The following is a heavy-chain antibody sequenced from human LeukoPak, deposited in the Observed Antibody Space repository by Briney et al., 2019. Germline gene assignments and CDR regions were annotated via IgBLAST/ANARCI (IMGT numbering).Heavy chain of an antibody. J-gene: IGHJ6*03. V-gene: IGHV4-39*01. CDR3: ARHQWHYYYYMGV. D-gene: IGHD6-19*01. CDR1: GGSISSSRYY. CDR2: IYYSGDT. Sequence: SETLSLTCTVSGGSISSSRYYWGWIRQPPGKGLEWIGSIYYSGDTYYNQSLKSRRVTISVDTSKNQFSLRLSSVTAADTAVYYCARHQWHYYYYMGVWGKGSTVTVSS.